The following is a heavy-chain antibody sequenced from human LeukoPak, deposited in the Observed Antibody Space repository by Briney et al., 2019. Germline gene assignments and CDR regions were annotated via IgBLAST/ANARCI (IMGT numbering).Heavy chain of an antibody. Sequence: PGGSLRLSCAASGFTFSSYGMNWVRQAPGKGLEWVAVISYDGTNTYYADSVKGRFTTSRDNSKNTVYLQMNSLRTEDTAVYFCAKGLGGWPNYFDYWGQGTLVTVSS. CDR3: AKGLGGWPNYFDY. V-gene: IGHV3-30*18. D-gene: IGHD3-16*01. CDR2: ISYDGTNT. J-gene: IGHJ4*02. CDR1: GFTFSSYG.